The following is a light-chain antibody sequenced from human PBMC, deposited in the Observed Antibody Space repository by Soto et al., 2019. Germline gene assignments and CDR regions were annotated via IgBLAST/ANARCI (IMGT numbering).Light chain of an antibody. V-gene: IGKV1-5*01. Sequence: DIQMTQSPSTLSASVGDRVTITCRASPSISSWLAWYQQKPGKAPKLLLYDASSLESGVPSRFSGSGSGTEFTLTISSLQPDDFATYYCQQYNSYSPWTFGQGTKVDI. J-gene: IGKJ1*01. CDR2: DAS. CDR3: QQYNSYSPWT. CDR1: PSISSW.